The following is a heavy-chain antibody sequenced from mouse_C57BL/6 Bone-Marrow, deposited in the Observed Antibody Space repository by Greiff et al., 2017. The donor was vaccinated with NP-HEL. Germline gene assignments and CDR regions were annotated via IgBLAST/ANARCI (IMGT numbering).Heavy chain of an antibody. J-gene: IGHJ4*01. D-gene: IGHD3-2*02. CDR2: IYPGDGDT. CDR1: GYAFSSSW. Sequence: QVQLQQSGPELVKPGASVKISCKASGYAFSSSWMNWVKQRPGKGLEWIGRIYPGDGDTNSNGKFKGKATLTADKSSSTAYMQLSSLTSEDSAVYFCARVGQLRPLYYYAMDYWGQGTSVTVSS. V-gene: IGHV1-82*01. CDR3: ARVGQLRPLYYYAMDY.